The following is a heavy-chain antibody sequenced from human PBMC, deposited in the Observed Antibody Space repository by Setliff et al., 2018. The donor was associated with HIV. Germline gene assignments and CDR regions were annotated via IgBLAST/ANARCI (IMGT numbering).Heavy chain of an antibody. Sequence: SETLSLTCAVYGGPFSDYYWTWIRQAPGKGLEWIGESSHNGEATYNVSLKSRVTISVATSHFSLKVTSVTAADTAVYFCLRQYRGSSTKDKIDYWGQGTLVTVSS. CDR3: LRQYRGSSTKDKIDY. CDR1: GGPFSDYY. V-gene: IGHV4-34*03. D-gene: IGHD2-2*01. J-gene: IGHJ4*02. CDR2: SSHNGEA.